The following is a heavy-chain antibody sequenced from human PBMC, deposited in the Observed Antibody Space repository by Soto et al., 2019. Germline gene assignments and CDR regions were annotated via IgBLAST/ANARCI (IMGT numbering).Heavy chain of an antibody. CDR3: ARGSGPMIEWH. CDR2: MNLNNGNT. Sequence: ASVKVSCKASGGTFSSYTISWVRQAPGQRLEWMGWMNLNNGNTKYSQKFQGRVTITRNTSTSTAYMELSSLRSEDTAVYYCARGSGPMIEWHWGQGTLVTVSS. CDR1: GGTFSSYT. J-gene: IGHJ4*02. V-gene: IGHV1-8*03. D-gene: IGHD3-22*01.